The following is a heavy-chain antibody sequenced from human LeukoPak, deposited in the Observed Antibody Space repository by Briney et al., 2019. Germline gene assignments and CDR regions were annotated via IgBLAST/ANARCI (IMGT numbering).Heavy chain of an antibody. J-gene: IGHJ4*02. D-gene: IGHD6-13*01. CDR1: GYTFTSYY. CDR2: INPNVGST. Sequence: ASVKVSCKASGYTFTSYYMHWVRQAPGQGLEWLGIINPNVGSTNYAQRFQGRVTMTRDPSTATVYMELSSLSSEDTAVYYCARDRAAAAPYYFDYWGQGTLVTVSS. V-gene: IGHV1-46*01. CDR3: ARDRAAAAPYYFDY.